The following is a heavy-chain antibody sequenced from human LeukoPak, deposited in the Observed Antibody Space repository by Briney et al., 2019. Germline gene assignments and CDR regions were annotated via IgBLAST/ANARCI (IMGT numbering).Heavy chain of an antibody. CDR2: IIPIFGTA. CDR1: GGTFSSYA. V-gene: IGHV1-69*05. Sequence: SVKVSCKASGGTFSSYAISWVRQAPGQGLEWMGGIIPIFGTANYAQKFQGRVTITTDESTSTAYMELSSLRSEDTAVYYCARLDGSEYYFDYWGQGTLVTVSS. CDR3: ARLDGSEYYFDY. J-gene: IGHJ4*02. D-gene: IGHD5-24*01.